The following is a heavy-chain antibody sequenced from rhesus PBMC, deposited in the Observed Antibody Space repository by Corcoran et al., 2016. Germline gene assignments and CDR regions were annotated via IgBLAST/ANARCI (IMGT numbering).Heavy chain of an antibody. J-gene: IGHJ4*01. CDR2: ISGSSCST. CDR3: ARHGPQWAAGVGDY. D-gene: IGHD6-25*01. V-gene: IGHV4-99*01. Sequence: QVQLQESGPGLVKPSETLSLTCAVPGGSISSGSSYWSWIRQPPGKGLDYSGYISGSSCSTYYSPALKIRVTSSKATSRDQFSLKLISVTAADTAVYYCARHGPQWAAGVGDYWGQGVLVTVSS. CDR1: GGSISSGSSY.